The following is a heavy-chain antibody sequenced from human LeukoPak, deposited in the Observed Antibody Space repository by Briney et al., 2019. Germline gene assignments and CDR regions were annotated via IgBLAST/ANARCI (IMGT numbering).Heavy chain of an antibody. CDR1: GGSISSGDYY. Sequence: SQTLSLTCTVSGGSISSGDYYWSWIRQPPGKGLEWIGYIYYSGSTYYNPSLKSRVTISVDTSKNQFSLKLSSVTAADTAVYYCARVPDDYGDYRYGMDVWGQGTTVTVSS. V-gene: IGHV4-30-4*01. CDR2: IYYSGST. CDR3: ARVPDDYGDYRYGMDV. D-gene: IGHD4-17*01. J-gene: IGHJ6*02.